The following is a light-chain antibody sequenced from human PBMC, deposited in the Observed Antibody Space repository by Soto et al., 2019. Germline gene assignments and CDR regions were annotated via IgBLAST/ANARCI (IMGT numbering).Light chain of an antibody. J-gene: IGKJ1*01. Sequence: EIVLTQSPVTLSLSPGEGATLSCRASQCVSSSYLAWYQQKPGQAPRLLIYGASSRATGIPDRFSGSGSGTDFTLTISRLEPEDFAVYYCQQYGSSRTFGQGTKVDIK. CDR1: QCVSSSY. V-gene: IGKV3-20*01. CDR3: QQYGSSRT. CDR2: GAS.